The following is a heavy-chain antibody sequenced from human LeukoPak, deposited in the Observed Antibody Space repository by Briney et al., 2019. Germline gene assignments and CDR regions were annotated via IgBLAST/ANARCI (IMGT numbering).Heavy chain of an antibody. CDR3: ARDQEGSGWYYYYYGMDV. D-gene: IGHD6-19*01. J-gene: IGHJ6*02. CDR2: TYYRSKWYN. Sequence: SQTLSLTCAISGDSVSSNSAAWNWIRQSPSRGLEWLGRTYYRSKWYNDYAVSVKSRITINPDTSKNQFSLQLNSVTPEDTAVYYCARDQEGSGWYYYYYGMDVWGQGTTVTVSS. CDR1: GDSVSSNSAA. V-gene: IGHV6-1*01.